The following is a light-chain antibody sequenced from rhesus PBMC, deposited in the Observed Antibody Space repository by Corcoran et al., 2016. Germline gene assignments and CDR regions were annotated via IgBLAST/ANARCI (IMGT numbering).Light chain of an antibody. V-gene: IGKV3-10*01. Sequence: QVILTQSPATLSLSPGERATLSCRASQSVSSYLAWYQQKPGQAPRLLIYGASSRATGIPDRFSGRGSGTDFTLTISSLEPEDVGIYHCYQHSSGLTFGGGTKVELK. J-gene: IGKJ4*01. CDR3: YQHSSGLT. CDR2: GAS. CDR1: QSVSSY.